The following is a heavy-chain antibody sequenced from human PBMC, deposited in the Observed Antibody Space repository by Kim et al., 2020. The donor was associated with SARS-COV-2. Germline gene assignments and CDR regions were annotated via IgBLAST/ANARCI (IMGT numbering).Heavy chain of an antibody. CDR3: ARHPLRFLWFGALGDFDY. V-gene: IGHV4-39*01. J-gene: IGHJ4*02. Sequence: SETLSLTCAVSGASIRSSNFLWGWIRQPPGKGLEWIGSIDYTGNTHHNPSPRSRITISMDPSKNHFSLNLAPVTAADTALYYGARHPLRFLWFGALGDFDYWCQGTLVTVSS. D-gene: IGHD3-10*01. CDR2: IDYTGNT. CDR1: GASIRSSNFL.